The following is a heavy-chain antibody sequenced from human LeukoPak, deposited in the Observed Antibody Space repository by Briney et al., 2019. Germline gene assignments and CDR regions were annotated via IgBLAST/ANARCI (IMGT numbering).Heavy chain of an antibody. CDR2: ISVYNANT. CDR3: ARDHWQTPSYFDY. Sequence: ASVKVSFKASGYTFISYGISWVRQAPGQGLEWMGWISVYNANTNYAQKLQGRVTMTTDTSTSTAYMELRSLRSVDTAVYYCARDHWQTPSYFDYWGQGTLVTVSS. D-gene: IGHD1-1*01. J-gene: IGHJ4*02. V-gene: IGHV1-18*01. CDR1: GYTFISYG.